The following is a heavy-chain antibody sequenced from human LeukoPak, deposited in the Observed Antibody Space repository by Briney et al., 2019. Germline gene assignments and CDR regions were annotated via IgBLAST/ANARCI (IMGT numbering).Heavy chain of an antibody. CDR1: GDSVSSHY. CDR2: VHYSGGA. D-gene: IGHD5-12*01. J-gene: IGHJ4*02. Sequence: SETLSLTCTVSGDSVSSHYWSWTRQSPGKGLEWIGYVHYSGGATYNPSLKSRVTISVDTSKNQFSLKLSSVTAADTAVYYCARKNRYSGYDIFDYWGQGTLVTVSS. CDR3: ARKNRYSGYDIFDY. V-gene: IGHV4-59*02.